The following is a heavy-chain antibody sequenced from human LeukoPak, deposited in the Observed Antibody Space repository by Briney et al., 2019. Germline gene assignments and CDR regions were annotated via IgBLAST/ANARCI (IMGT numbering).Heavy chain of an antibody. J-gene: IGHJ4*02. D-gene: IGHD3-10*01. Sequence: GGSLRLSCAASDFSFITYAMSWVRQAPGKGLEWVSTISGGGDATYYADSVKGRFTISRDNSKNTLYLQMNSLRVEDTAVYYCAREAPISDPGNYYKSLGYWGQGTLVTVSS. CDR1: DFSFITYA. CDR3: AREAPISDPGNYYKSLGY. CDR2: ISGGGDAT. V-gene: IGHV3-23*01.